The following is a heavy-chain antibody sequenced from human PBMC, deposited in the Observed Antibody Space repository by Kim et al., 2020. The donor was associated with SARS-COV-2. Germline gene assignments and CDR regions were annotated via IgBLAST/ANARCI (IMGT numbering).Heavy chain of an antibody. D-gene: IGHD3-10*01. J-gene: IGHJ4*02. CDR2: ST. Sequence: STYCADSVMRRFTISRRNAKNTLYLQMNSLRAENTAVYYCARDVGESYYDYWGQGTLVTVSS. CDR3: ARDVGESYYDY. V-gene: IGHV3-53*04.